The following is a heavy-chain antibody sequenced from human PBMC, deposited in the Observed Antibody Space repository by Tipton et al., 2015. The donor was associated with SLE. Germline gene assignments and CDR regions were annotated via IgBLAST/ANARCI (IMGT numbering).Heavy chain of an antibody. Sequence: TLSLTCTVSDGSISDSNYYWGWIRQPPGKGLEWVGSMYYRGTTYYNPSLKSRVTISVDTSKNQFSLSLTSVTAADTALYYCGRARVGMGYVFDIWGQGTMVTVSS. CDR1: DGSISDSNYY. CDR3: GRARVGMGYVFDI. J-gene: IGHJ3*02. V-gene: IGHV4-39*07. D-gene: IGHD5-24*01. CDR2: MYYRGTT.